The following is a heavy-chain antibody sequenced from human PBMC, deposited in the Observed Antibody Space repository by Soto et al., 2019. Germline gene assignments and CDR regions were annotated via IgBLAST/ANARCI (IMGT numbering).Heavy chain of an antibody. Sequence: PSETLSLTCTVSGGSISSGDYYWSWIRQPPGKGLEWIGYIYYSGSTYYNPSLKNRVTISVNTSKNQFSLKLSSVTAADTAVYYCARVRAAMAHYFDYWGQGTLVTVSS. CDR1: GGSISSGDYY. J-gene: IGHJ4*02. CDR2: IYYSGST. CDR3: ARVRAAMAHYFDY. V-gene: IGHV4-30-4*01. D-gene: IGHD2-2*01.